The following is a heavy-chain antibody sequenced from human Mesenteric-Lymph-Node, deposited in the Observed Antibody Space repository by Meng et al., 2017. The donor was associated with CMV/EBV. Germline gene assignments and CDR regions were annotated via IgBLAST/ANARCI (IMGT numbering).Heavy chain of an antibody. CDR3: ARENYDFWSGKHGGFDP. Sequence: SISSMTYYWGWIRQPPGKGLVWIGSISYRGNTYYNPSLEGRVTMSVDTSKNQFSLRLRSLTTADTAVYYCARENYDFWSGKHGGFDPWGQGTLVTVSS. CDR1: SISSMTYY. V-gene: IGHV4-39*07. J-gene: IGHJ5*02. CDR2: ISYRGNT. D-gene: IGHD3-3*01.